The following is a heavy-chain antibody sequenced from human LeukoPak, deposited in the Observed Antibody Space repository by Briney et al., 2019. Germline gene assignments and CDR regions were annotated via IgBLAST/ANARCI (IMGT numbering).Heavy chain of an antibody. CDR2: ISGSGGST. CDR3: AKRALRGYSYGSDNYFDY. Sequence: QPGGSLRLSCAASGFTFSSYAMSWVRQAPGKGLEWVSAISGSGGSTYYADSVKGRFTISRDNSKNTLYLQMNSLRAEDTAVYYCAKRALRGYSYGSDNYFDYWGQGTLVTVSS. D-gene: IGHD5-18*01. V-gene: IGHV3-23*01. J-gene: IGHJ4*02. CDR1: GFTFSSYA.